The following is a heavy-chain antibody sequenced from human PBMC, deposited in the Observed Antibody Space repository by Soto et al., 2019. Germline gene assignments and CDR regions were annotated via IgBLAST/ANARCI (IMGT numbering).Heavy chain of an antibody. D-gene: IGHD3-3*02. CDR1: GGTFSTSA. J-gene: IGHJ6*02. CDR2: IMPVFATP. Sequence: QVQLMQSGAEVKKPGSSVKVSCKASGGTFSTSAISWVRQAPGEGLEWVGGIMPVFATPDYAQKFQGRVTISADESTTTAYLELTSLTPDETAVYYCARDKDRQQLGGNYYYILDVWGQGTAITVSS. V-gene: IGHV1-69*12. CDR3: ARDKDRQQLGGNYYYILDV.